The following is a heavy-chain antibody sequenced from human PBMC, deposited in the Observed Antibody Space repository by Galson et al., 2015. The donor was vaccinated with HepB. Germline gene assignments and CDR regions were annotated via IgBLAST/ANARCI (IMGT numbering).Heavy chain of an antibody. Sequence: SVKVSCKASGYTFTSYAMHWVRQAPGQRLEWMGWINAGNGNTKYSQKFQGRVTITRDTSASTAYMELSSLRSEDTAVYYCARGDGIFWPRNPNYFDYWGQGTLVTVSS. J-gene: IGHJ4*02. D-gene: IGHD3-9*01. V-gene: IGHV1-3*01. CDR2: INAGNGNT. CDR3: ARGDGIFWPRNPNYFDY. CDR1: GYTFTSYA.